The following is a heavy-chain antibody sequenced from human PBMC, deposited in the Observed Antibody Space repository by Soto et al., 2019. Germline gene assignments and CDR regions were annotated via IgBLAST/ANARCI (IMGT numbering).Heavy chain of an antibody. CDR1: GVSTSSGNW. D-gene: IGHD6-6*01. J-gene: IGHJ4*02. V-gene: IGHV4-4*02. CDR3: ARLVYDARLNYMYFDF. Sequence: SETLSLTCAVSGVSTSSGNWWTWVRQSPQRGLEYIGEIFHDGTANYYPSFERRVAISVDTSKNQFPLKLTSVTAADTAIYFCARLVYDARLNYMYFDFWGQGTLVTVSS. CDR2: IFHDGTA.